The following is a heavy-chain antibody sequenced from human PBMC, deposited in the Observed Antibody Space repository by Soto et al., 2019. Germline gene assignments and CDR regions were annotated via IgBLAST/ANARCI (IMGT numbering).Heavy chain of an antibody. CDR1: GCSCTSYG. CDR3: ASSVNGDWCGY. J-gene: IGHJ4*02. V-gene: IGHV5-51*01. D-gene: IGHD4-17*01. CDR2: IYPGDSDT. Sequence: VVSLRVCCKGSGCSCTSYGSGRVRKMPGKGLEWMGIIYPGDSDTRYSPSFQGQVTISADKSISTAYLRWSSLKASDTAMYYCASSVNGDWCGYWGQGTLVTVSS.